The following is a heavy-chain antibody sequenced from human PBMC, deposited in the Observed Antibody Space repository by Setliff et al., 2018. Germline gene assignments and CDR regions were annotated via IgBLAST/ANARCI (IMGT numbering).Heavy chain of an antibody. Sequence: GGSLRLSCSASGFTFSRYAMHWVRQAPRKGLESVSAISSTGIPIYYADSVKARFTISRDDAQNTLYLQMSSLRTDDTAVYYCVKDPSVYGADSGSIWGQGTMVTVSS. J-gene: IGHJ3*02. CDR1: GFTFSRYA. CDR2: ISSTGIPI. CDR3: VKDPSVYGADSGSI. V-gene: IGHV3-64D*09. D-gene: IGHD2-21*02.